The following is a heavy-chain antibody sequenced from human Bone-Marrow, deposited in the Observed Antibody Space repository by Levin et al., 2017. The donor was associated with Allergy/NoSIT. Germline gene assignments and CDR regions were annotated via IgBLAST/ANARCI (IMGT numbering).Heavy chain of an antibody. J-gene: IGHJ4*02. CDR2: IRDDGRT. D-gene: IGHD2-15*01. Sequence: GGSLRLSCAATGFTFSSYAMTWVRQAPGKGLEWVSTIRDDGRTDYADSVKGRFTISRDNSKDTLYLQMNSLRAEDTAAYICAKDYCSGGRCNFPPLDYWGQGTLVTVSS. CDR3: AKDYCSGGRCNFPPLDY. CDR1: GFTFSSYA. V-gene: IGHV3-23*01.